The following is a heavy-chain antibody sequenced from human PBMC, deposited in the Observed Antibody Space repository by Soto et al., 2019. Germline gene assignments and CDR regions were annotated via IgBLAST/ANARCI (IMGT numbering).Heavy chain of an antibody. CDR3: ARGSPSNGQLWFYDGWFDP. Sequence: ASVKVSCKASGYTFTNYRITWVRQAPGQGLEWIGWISPYNGNTNYAQKFQGRVTITADESTSTAYMELSSLRSEDTAVYYCARGSPSNGQLWFYDGWFDPWGQGTLVTVSS. J-gene: IGHJ5*02. CDR1: GYTFTNYR. V-gene: IGHV1-18*01. D-gene: IGHD5-18*01. CDR2: ISPYNGNT.